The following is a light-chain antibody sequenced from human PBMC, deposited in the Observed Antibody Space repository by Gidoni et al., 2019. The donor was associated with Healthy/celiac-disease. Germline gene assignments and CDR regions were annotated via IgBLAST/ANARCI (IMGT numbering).Light chain of an antibody. CDR1: SLRSYY. J-gene: IGLJ2*01. V-gene: IGLV3-19*01. Sequence: SSELTQDPAVSVALGQTVRITFQGDSLRSYYASWYQQKPGQAPVLVIYGKNNRPSGIPDRFSGSSSGNTASLTINGAQAEDEADYYCNARDSSGNHVVFGGGTKLTVL. CDR2: GKN. CDR3: NARDSSGNHVV.